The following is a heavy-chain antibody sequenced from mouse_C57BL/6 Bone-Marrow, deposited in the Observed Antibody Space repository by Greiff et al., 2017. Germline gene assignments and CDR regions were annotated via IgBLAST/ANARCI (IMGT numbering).Heavy chain of an antibody. J-gene: IGHJ2*01. CDR3: ASSLQLQRLDY. CDR1: GYAFSSSW. V-gene: IGHV1-82*01. D-gene: IGHD6-1*01. CDR2: IYPGDGDT. Sequence: VQLQQSGPELVKPGASVKISCKASGYAFSSSWMNWVKQRPGKGLEWIGRIYPGDGDTNYNGKFKGKATLTADKSSSTAYMQLSSLTSDDSAVYFYASSLQLQRLDYWGQGTTLTVSS.